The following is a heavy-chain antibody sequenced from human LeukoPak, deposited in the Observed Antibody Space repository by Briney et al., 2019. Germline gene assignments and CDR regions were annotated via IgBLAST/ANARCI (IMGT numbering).Heavy chain of an antibody. V-gene: IGHV3-23*01. CDR2: ISGSGGST. CDR1: GFTFRSYA. D-gene: IGHD2-8*01. CDR3: AKDGYCANGVCTSQIDY. J-gene: IGHJ4*02. Sequence: GGSLRLSCAASGFTFRSYAMSWVRQAPGKGLEWVSVISGSGGSTYYADSVKGRSTISRDNSKNTLYLQMNSLRAEDTAVYYCAKDGYCANGVCTSQIDYWGQGTLVTVSS.